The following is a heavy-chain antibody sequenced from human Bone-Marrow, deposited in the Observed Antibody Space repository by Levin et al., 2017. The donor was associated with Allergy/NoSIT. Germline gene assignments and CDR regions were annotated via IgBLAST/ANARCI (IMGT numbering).Heavy chain of an antibody. D-gene: IGHD3-16*01. CDR1: GDSVSSNTYL. Sequence: SETLSLTCTVSGDSVSSNTYLWAWIRQPPGKGLEWIAVMYESGSTKCNPSLESRVTMSVDTSDNQFSLELSSVTAADTAVYYCARHLYTSSYRYFDHWGRGTLVTVSS. J-gene: IGHJ2*01. CDR2: MYESGST. V-gene: IGHV4-39*01. CDR3: ARHLYTSSYRYFDH.